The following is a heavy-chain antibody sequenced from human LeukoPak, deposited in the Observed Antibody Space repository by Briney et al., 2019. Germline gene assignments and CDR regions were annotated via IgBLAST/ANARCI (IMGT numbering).Heavy chain of an antibody. CDR1: GYSISSGYY. J-gene: IGHJ4*02. CDR3: ASSTDSTYYYDSSGYYPDY. V-gene: IGHV4-38-2*02. D-gene: IGHD3-22*01. CDR2: IYHSGST. Sequence: SETLSLTCTVSGYSISSGYYWGWIRQPPGKGLEWIGSIYHSGSTYYNPSLKSRVTISVDTSKNQFSLKLSSVTAADTAVYYCASSTDSTYYYDSSGYYPDYWGQGTLVTVSS.